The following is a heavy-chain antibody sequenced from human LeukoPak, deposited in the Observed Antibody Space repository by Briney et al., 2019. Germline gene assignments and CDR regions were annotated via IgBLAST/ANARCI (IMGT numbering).Heavy chain of an antibody. Sequence: PGGSLRLSCAASGFTFGDYAMSWFRQAPGKGLEWVGFIRSKAYGGTTEYAASVKGRFTISRDDSKSIAYLQMNSLKTEDTAVYYCTSRRIGRQWLVIDYWGQGTLVTVSS. D-gene: IGHD6-19*01. CDR1: GFTFGDYA. CDR3: TSRRIGRQWLVIDY. V-gene: IGHV3-49*03. CDR2: IRSKAYGGTT. J-gene: IGHJ4*02.